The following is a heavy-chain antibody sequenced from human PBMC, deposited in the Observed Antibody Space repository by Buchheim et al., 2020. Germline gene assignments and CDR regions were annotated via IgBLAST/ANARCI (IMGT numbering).Heavy chain of an antibody. J-gene: IGHJ6*02. V-gene: IGHV4-34*01. D-gene: IGHD3-22*01. CDR1: GGSFSGYY. Sequence: QVQLQQWGAGLLKPSETLSLTCAVYGGSFSGYYWSWIRQPPGKGLEWIGEINHSGSTNYNPSLTSRVPISVDTSKNQFSLKLSSVTAADTAVYYCARANYYDSSGYSYYYYGMDVWGQGTT. CDR2: INHSGST. CDR3: ARANYYDSSGYSYYYYGMDV.